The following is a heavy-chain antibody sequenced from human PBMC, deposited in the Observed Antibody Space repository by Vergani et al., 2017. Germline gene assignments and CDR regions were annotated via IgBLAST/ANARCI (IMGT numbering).Heavy chain of an antibody. Sequence: QVQLQESGPGLVKPSQTLSLTCSVSGDSISSGVYYWNWIRQHPGKGLEWIGYIYSTGSTHHNPSLRRRINMSVDTSKNQFSLQLNSVTAADTAMYYCARMWGYDEGDAFRIGYFDSWGPGILVTVSS. CDR1: GDSISSGVYY. CDR2: IYSTGST. CDR3: ARMWGYDEGDAFRIGYFDS. V-gene: IGHV4-31*03. J-gene: IGHJ4*02. D-gene: IGHD3-22*01.